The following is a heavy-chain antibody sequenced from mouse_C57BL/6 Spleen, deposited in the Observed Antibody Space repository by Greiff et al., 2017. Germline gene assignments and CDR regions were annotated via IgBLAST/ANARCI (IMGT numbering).Heavy chain of an antibody. CDR2: IYPGSGST. V-gene: IGHV1-55*01. Sequence: VQLQQPGAELVKPGASVKMSCKASGYTFTSSWITWVKQRPGQGLEWIGDIYPGSGSTNYNEKFKSKATLTVDTSSSTAYMQLSSLTSEDSAVYYCARRAYYYGSSYVDYWGQGTTLTVSS. J-gene: IGHJ2*01. D-gene: IGHD1-1*01. CDR3: ARRAYYYGSSYVDY. CDR1: GYTFTSSW.